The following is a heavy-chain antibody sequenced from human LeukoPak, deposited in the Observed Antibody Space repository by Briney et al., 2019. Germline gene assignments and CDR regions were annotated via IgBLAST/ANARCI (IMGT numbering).Heavy chain of an antibody. J-gene: IGHJ4*02. D-gene: IGHD6-13*01. CDR1: GFTFIRYS. V-gene: IGHV3-21*01. Sequence: GGSLRLSCAASGFTFIRYSMNWVRQAPGKGREWVSSISRSSNYIYYADSVKGRLTISRNNAKNSLYMQMHRLRAEDTAVYYCGRVAEAAAFDYWGQGILVTVSS. CDR3: GRVAEAAAFDY. CDR2: ISRSSNYI.